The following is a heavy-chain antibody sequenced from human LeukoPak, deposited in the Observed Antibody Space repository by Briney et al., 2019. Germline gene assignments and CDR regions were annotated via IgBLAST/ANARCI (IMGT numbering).Heavy chain of an antibody. Sequence: ASVKVSCKASGYTFTSYYMHWVRQAPGQGLEWMGIINPSGGSTSYAQKFQGRVTMTRDMSTSTVYMELSSLRSEDTAVYYCARGGYYDILTGSPSDWFDPWGQGTLVTVSS. CDR2: INPSGGST. V-gene: IGHV1-46*01. CDR3: ARGGYYDILTGSPSDWFDP. J-gene: IGHJ5*02. CDR1: GYTFTSYY. D-gene: IGHD3-9*01.